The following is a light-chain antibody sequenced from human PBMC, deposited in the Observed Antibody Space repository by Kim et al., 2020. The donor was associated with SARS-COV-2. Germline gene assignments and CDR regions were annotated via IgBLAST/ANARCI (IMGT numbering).Light chain of an antibody. CDR2: GAS. CDR1: QSVGSN. CDR3: QQYNNGRT. Sequence: SVSPGEGATPSCRASQSVGSNLAWYQQKPGQAPGLLIYGASTRATGIPARFSGGGSGTEFTLTISSLQSEDFAVYYCQQYNNGRTFGQGTKVDIK. V-gene: IGKV3-15*01. J-gene: IGKJ1*01.